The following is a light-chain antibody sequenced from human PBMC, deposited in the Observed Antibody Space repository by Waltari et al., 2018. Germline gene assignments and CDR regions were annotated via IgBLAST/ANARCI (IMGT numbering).Light chain of an antibody. CDR3: DSKSSSSPHV. Sequence: QSALTQPASVSGSPGQSITVSCTGTSSHIGTYNYVSCYQHHPGKSPKLMIYDVSSRPSGVSNRFSGSKSGNTASLTISGLQAEDEADYYCDSKSSSSPHVFGTGTKVTVL. CDR2: DVS. V-gene: IGLV2-14*03. CDR1: SSHIGTYNY. J-gene: IGLJ1*01.